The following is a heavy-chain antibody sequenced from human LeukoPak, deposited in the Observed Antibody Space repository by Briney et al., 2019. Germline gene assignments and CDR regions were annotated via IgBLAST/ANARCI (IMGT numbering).Heavy chain of an antibody. D-gene: IGHD2-21*02. CDR1: RFAFSSYS. Sequence: PGGSLRLSCAASRFAFSSYSMNWVRQAPGKGLEWVSFISSSSTYINYANSVKGRFTISRDNAKNSLYLQMNSLRAEDTAVYYCARDLVVVTGISDYWGQGTLVTVSS. J-gene: IGHJ4*02. CDR3: ARDLVVVTGISDY. V-gene: IGHV3-21*01. CDR2: ISSSSTYI.